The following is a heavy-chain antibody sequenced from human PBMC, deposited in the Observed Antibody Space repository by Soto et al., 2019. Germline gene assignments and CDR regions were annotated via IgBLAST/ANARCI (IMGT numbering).Heavy chain of an antibody. V-gene: IGHV4-39*07. Sequence: SETLSLTCTVSGGSISSSSYYWGWIRQPPGKGLEWIGSIYHLGSTYYNPSLKSRVTMSVDTSKNQFSLTLNSVTAADTATYYCARGGISHWAYFYYMDVWDRGTTVTVSS. CDR2: IYHLGST. D-gene: IGHD2-21*01. CDR3: ARGGISHWAYFYYMDV. CDR1: GGSISSSSYY. J-gene: IGHJ6*03.